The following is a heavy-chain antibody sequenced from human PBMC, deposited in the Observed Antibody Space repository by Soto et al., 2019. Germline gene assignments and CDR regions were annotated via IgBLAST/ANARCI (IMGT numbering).Heavy chain of an antibody. J-gene: IGHJ3*01. CDR2: INHSGST. V-gene: IGHV4-34*01. Sequence: SETLSLTCAVYGGSFSGYYWSWIRQPPGKGLEWIGEINHSGSTNYNPSLKSRVTISVDTSKKQFSLKLSSVTAADTAVYYCARVWGGAFDFWGQGTMVTVSS. CDR1: GGSFSGYY. D-gene: IGHD3-10*01. CDR3: ARVWGGAFDF.